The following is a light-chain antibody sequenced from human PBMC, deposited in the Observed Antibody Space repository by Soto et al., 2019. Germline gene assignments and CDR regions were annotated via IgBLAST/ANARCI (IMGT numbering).Light chain of an antibody. CDR1: QSISSW. Sequence: DIQMTQSPSTLSASVGDRVTITCRASQSISSWLAWYQQKPGKAPKLLIYDASSLESGVPSRFSGSGSGTEFTLTISRLQSDDFANYYCQQYNSYPWTFGQGTKVEIK. CDR3: QQYNSYPWT. V-gene: IGKV1-5*01. CDR2: DAS. J-gene: IGKJ1*01.